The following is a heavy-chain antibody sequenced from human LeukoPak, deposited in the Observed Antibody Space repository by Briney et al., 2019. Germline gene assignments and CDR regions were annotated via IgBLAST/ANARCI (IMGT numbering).Heavy chain of an antibody. CDR3: ARLHLPARAGAFDI. Sequence: SETLSLTCTVPGDSNSKYYWSWIRQPADKELEWIGRIHTSGTNHYNPSLKSRVTLSLDTSANQFSLRLTSVTATDMAVYYCARLHLPARAGAFDIWGRGTMVTVSS. V-gene: IGHV4-4*07. J-gene: IGHJ3*02. CDR1: GDSNSKYY. CDR2: IHTSGTN. D-gene: IGHD1-14*01.